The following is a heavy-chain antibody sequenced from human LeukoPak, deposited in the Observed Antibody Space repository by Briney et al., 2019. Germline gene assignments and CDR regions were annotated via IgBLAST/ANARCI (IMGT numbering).Heavy chain of an antibody. CDR3: ARDRRGYYDSSSPEGTFDY. Sequence: PGGSLRLSCAASGFTVSSNYMSWVRQAPGRGLEWVSVIYSGGSTYYADSVKGRFTISRDNSKNTLYLQMNGLRAEDTAVYYCARDRRGYYDSSSPEGTFDYWGQGTLVTVSS. D-gene: IGHD3-22*01. J-gene: IGHJ4*02. V-gene: IGHV3-53*01. CDR2: IYSGGST. CDR1: GFTVSSNY.